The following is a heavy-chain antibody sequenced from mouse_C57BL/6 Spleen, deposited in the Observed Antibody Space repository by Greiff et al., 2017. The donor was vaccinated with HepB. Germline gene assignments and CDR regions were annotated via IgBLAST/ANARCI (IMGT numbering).Heavy chain of an antibody. CDR2: IYPGDGDT. V-gene: IGHV1-80*01. Sequence: VQLQQSGAELVKPGASVKISCKASGYAFSSYWMNWVKQRPGKGLEWIGQIYPGDGDTNYNGKFKGKATLTADKSSSTAYMQLSSLTSEDSAVYFGARGGGNWGNYYAMDYWGQGTSVTVSS. CDR1: GYAFSSYW. J-gene: IGHJ4*01. CDR3: ARGGGNWGNYYAMDY. D-gene: IGHD4-1*01.